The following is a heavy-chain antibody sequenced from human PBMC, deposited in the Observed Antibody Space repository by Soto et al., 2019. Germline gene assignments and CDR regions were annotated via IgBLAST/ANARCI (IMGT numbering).Heavy chain of an antibody. CDR1: GGSISSSSYY. Sequence: ETLSLTCTVSGGSISSSSYYWGWIRQPPGKGLEWIGSIYYSGSTYYNPSLKSRVTISVDTSKNQFSLKLSSVTAADTAVYYCARQELTMVRGVDYYWGQGTLVTVSS. J-gene: IGHJ4*02. D-gene: IGHD3-10*01. CDR2: IYYSGST. V-gene: IGHV4-39*01. CDR3: ARQELTMVRGVDYY.